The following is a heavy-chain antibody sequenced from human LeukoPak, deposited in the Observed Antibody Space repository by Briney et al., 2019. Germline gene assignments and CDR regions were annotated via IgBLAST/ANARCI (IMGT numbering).Heavy chain of an antibody. CDR2: IYPGDSDT. V-gene: IGHV5-51*01. CDR1: GYSFTSFW. J-gene: IGHJ6*03. Sequence: GESLQIYCKGSGYSFTSFWIAWVRQMPGKGLEWMGIIYPGDSDTRYSPSFQGQVTISADKSISTAYLQWSSLKASDTAIYYCARLENFYYYMDVWGKGTTVTVSS. D-gene: IGHD5-24*01. CDR3: ARLENFYYYMDV.